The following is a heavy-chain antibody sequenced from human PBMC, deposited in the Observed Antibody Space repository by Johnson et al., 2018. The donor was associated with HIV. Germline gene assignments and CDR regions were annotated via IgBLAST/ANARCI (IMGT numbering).Heavy chain of an antibody. D-gene: IGHD3-3*01. CDR3: ARRPITIVGVAFGAFDI. CDR2: ISTSGSAI. CDR1: GFTFSDYY. J-gene: IGHJ3*02. Sequence: QVQLVESGGGVVQPGKSLRLSCAASGFTFSDYYMSWIRQAPGKGLEWVSYISTSGSAIYYADSVKGRFTISSDTAKNSLYLQMNSLRAEDTAVYYCARRPITIVGVAFGAFDIWGQGTMVTVSS. V-gene: IGHV3-11*04.